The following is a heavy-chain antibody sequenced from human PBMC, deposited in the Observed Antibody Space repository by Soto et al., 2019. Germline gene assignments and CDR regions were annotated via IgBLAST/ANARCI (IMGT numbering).Heavy chain of an antibody. Sequence: PSETLSLTCTVSGGSISSSSYYWGWIRQPPGKGLEWIGSIYYSGSTYYNPSLKSRVTISVDTSKNQFSLKLSSVTAADTAVYYCARNRGHRGYSGYDSGPGGTFDYWGQGTLVTVSS. V-gene: IGHV4-39*01. CDR3: ARNRGHRGYSGYDSGPGGTFDY. D-gene: IGHD5-12*01. CDR1: GGSISSSSYY. CDR2: IYYSGST. J-gene: IGHJ4*02.